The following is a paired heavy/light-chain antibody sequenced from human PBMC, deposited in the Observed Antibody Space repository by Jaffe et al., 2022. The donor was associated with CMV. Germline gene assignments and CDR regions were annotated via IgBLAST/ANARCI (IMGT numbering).Heavy chain of an antibody. CDR1: GFTFSSYS. CDR2: ISSSSSYI. J-gene: IGHJ6*02. Sequence: EVQLVESGGGLVKPGGSLRLSCAASGFTFSSYSMNWVRQAPGKGLEWVSSISSSSSYIYYADSVKGRFTISRDNAKNSLYLQMNSLRAEDTAVYYCARDAKDIVVVPAAIGGSYYYYYGMDVWGQGTTVTVSS. CDR3: ARDAKDIVVVPAAIGGSYYYYYGMDV. V-gene: IGHV3-21*01. D-gene: IGHD2-2*02.
Light chain of an antibody. V-gene: IGLV3-21*04. Sequence: SYVLTQPPSVSVAPGKTARITCGGNNIGSKSVHWYQQKPGQAPVLVIYYDSDRPSGIPERFSGSNSGNTATLTISRVEAGDEADYYCQVWDSSSDHPRVVFGGGTKLTVL. CDR2: YDS. CDR1: NIGSKS. CDR3: QVWDSSSDHPRVV. J-gene: IGLJ2*01.